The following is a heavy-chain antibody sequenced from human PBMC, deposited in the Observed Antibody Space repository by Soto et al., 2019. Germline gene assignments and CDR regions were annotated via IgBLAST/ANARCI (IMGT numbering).Heavy chain of an antibody. J-gene: IGHJ6*04. Sequence: GGSLRLSCAASGFTFSSYAMSWVRQAPGKWLEWVLVISGSGGNKHSADSVKGRFTISRDNSKNTLYLQMNSLRAEDTAVYYCAKGVYDFWSGSYSPADVWGKGTTVTVSS. D-gene: IGHD3-3*01. CDR3: AKGVYDFWSGSYSPADV. CDR2: ISGSGGNK. CDR1: GFTFSSYA. V-gene: IGHV3-23*01.